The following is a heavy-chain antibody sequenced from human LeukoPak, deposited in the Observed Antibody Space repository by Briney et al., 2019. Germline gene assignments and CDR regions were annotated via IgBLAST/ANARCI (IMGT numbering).Heavy chain of an antibody. CDR1: GFTFDDYA. D-gene: IGHD3-3*01. Sequence: PGGSLRLSCAASGFTFDDYAMHWVRQAPGKGREWVSGISWNSGSIGYADSVKGRFTISRDNAKNSLYLQMNSLRAEDTAVYYCARDPLFGVAPHYFDYWGQGTLVTVSS. CDR2: ISWNSGSI. J-gene: IGHJ4*02. V-gene: IGHV3-9*01. CDR3: ARDPLFGVAPHYFDY.